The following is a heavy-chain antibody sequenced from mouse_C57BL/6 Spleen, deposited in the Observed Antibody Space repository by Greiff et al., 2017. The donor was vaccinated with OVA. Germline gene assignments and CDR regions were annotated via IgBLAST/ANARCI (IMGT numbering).Heavy chain of an antibody. Sequence: VQLKQSGAELVRPGASVTLSCKASGYTFTDYDMHWVKQTPVHGLEWIGAIDPETGGTAYNQKFKGKAILTADKYSTTAYMQRRSLTSEDSAVYYCRYYDYDVDYWGQGTSVTVSS. CDR3: RYYDYDVDY. J-gene: IGHJ4*01. V-gene: IGHV1-15*01. CDR1: GYTFTDYD. D-gene: IGHD2-4*01. CDR2: IDPETGGT.